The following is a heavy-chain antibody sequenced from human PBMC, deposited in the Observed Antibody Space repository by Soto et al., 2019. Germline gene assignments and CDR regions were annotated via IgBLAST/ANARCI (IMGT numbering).Heavy chain of an antibody. D-gene: IGHD2-2*01. Sequence: SETLSLTCTVSGGSISSGGYYWSWIRQHPGKGLEWIGYIYYSGSTYYNPSLKSRVTISVDTSKNQFSLKLSSVTAADTAVYYCARRKVPAAIGAVFDYWGQGTLVTVSS. CDR2: IYYSGST. CDR1: GGSISSGGYY. CDR3: ARRKVPAAIGAVFDY. V-gene: IGHV4-31*03. J-gene: IGHJ4*02.